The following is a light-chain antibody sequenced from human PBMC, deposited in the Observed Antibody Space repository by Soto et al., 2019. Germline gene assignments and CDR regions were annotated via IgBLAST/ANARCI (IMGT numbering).Light chain of an antibody. J-gene: IGLJ1*01. V-gene: IGLV1-40*01. Sequence: QSVLTQPPSVSGAPGQRVTISCTGSRSNIGAGYDVHWYQQLPGRPPKLLIYNNKLRPSAVPDRFSAYKSDTSSASLAITRLQAEDEADYYCQSYDSGLSGSVFGSGTKVTV. CDR3: QSYDSGLSGSV. CDR2: NNK. CDR1: RSNIGAGYD.